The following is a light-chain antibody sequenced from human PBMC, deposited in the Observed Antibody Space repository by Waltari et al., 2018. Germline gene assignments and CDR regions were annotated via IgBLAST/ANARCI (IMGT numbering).Light chain of an antibody. CDR3: FSFTPTSRLAM. CDR2: DFT. Sequence: QSALTQPASVSGSPGQSITISCTGTSNYIGGHDFVSWYQQHPGQAPKLRIYDFTKRASVISSRFSGSKSGHTASLTISGLQAEDEADYYFFSFTPTSRLAMFAGGTKLTV. CDR1: SNYIGGHDF. V-gene: IGLV2-14*03. J-gene: IGLJ3*02.